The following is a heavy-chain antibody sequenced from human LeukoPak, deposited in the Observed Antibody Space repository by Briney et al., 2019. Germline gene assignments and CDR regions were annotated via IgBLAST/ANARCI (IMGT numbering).Heavy chain of an antibody. CDR1: GYSISSGYY. D-gene: IGHD6-6*01. CDR2: IYHSGST. Sequence: PSETLSLTCAVSGYSISSGYYWGWIRQPPGKGLEWIGSIYHSGSTYYNRSLKRRVTISEDTSKNQFSLKLSSVTAADTAVYYCARYPSSIAARLFDPWGQGTLVTVSS. J-gene: IGHJ5*02. CDR3: ARYPSSIAARLFDP. V-gene: IGHV4-38-2*01.